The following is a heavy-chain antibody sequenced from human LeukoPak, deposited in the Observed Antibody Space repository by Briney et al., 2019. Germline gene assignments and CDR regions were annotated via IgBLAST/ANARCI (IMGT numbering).Heavy chain of an antibody. V-gene: IGHV3-43*01. D-gene: IGHD3-22*01. CDR2: ISWNGVGT. CDR3: AKDSSANYYDSSGHFDY. J-gene: IGHJ4*02. Sequence: GGSLRLSCAASGFTFDDYHMHWVRQAPGKGLEWVSLISWNGVGTYYADSVKGRFTISRDNSKNSLYLQMNSLRAEDTALYYCAKDSSANYYDSSGHFDYWGQGTLVTVSS. CDR1: GFTFDDYH.